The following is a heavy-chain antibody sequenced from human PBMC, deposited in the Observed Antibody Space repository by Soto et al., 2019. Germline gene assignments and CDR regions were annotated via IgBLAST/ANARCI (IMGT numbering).Heavy chain of an antibody. CDR2: INHSGST. J-gene: IGHJ6*02. CDR1: GGSFSGYY. CDR3: ARVSGIYYYGMDV. D-gene: IGHD3-10*01. Sequence: SETLSLTCAVYGGSFSGYYWSWIRQPPGKGLEWIGEINHSGSTNYNPSLKSRVTISVDTSKNQFSLKLSSVTAADTAVYYCARVSGIYYYGMDVRGQGTTVTVS. V-gene: IGHV4-34*01.